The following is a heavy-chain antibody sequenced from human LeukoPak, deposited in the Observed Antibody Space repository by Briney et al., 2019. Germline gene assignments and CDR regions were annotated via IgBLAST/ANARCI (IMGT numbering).Heavy chain of an antibody. Sequence: SETLSLTCAVYGGSSSGYYWSWIRQPPGKGLEWIGEINHIGSTNYNSYLKSRVTISVNTSKNQFSLKLSSVTAADTAVYYCASVNSVSYRGSPYSFNYWGQETLVTV. CDR2: INHIGST. V-gene: IGHV4-34*01. D-gene: IGHD1-26*01. CDR1: GGSSSGYY. J-gene: IGHJ4*02. CDR3: ASVNSVSYRGSPYSFNY.